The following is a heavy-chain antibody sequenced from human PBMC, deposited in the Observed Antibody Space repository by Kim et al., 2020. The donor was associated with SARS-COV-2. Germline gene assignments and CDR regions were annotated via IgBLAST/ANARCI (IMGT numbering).Heavy chain of an antibody. CDR1: GGSISSYY. CDR2: IYYSGST. CDR3: ARLRRITIFGVVIITWFDP. Sequence: SETLSLTCTVSGGSISSYYWSWNRQPPGKGLEWIGYIYYSGSTNYNPSLKSRVTISVDTSKNQFSLKLSSVTAADTAVYYCARLRRITIFGVVIITWFDPWGQGTLVTVSS. V-gene: IGHV4-59*08. J-gene: IGHJ5*02. D-gene: IGHD3-3*01.